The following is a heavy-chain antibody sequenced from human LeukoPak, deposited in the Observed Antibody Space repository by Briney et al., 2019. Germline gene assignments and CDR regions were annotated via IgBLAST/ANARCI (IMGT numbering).Heavy chain of an antibody. D-gene: IGHD2-21*02. CDR1: GFTFRNYA. Sequence: GGSLRPSCAASGFTFRNYAVPGVRQVPGKGLEWVSVISDRGSTIFYADSVKGRFTISRDNSKNTLYLQMHSLRAEDTALYYCAKAGTDCGGDCYGVFDYWGRGTLVTVSS. J-gene: IGHJ4*02. V-gene: IGHV3-23*01. CDR3: AKAGTDCGGDCYGVFDY. CDR2: ISDRGSTI.